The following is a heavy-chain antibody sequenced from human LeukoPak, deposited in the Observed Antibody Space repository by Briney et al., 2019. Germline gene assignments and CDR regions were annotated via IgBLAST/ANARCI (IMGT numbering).Heavy chain of an antibody. CDR3: AKDFRNSSSWYREVDY. Sequence: PGGSLRLSCAASGFTFSSYAMSWVRQAPGKGLEWVSAISGSGGSTYYADSVKGRFTISRDNSKNTLYLQMNSLRAEDTAVYYCAKDFRNSSSWYREVDYWGQGTLVTVSS. CDR1: GFTFSSYA. D-gene: IGHD6-13*01. CDR2: ISGSGGST. V-gene: IGHV3-23*01. J-gene: IGHJ4*02.